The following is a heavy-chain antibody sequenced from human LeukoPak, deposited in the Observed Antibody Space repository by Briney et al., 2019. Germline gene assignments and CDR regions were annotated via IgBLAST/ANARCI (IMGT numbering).Heavy chain of an antibody. V-gene: IGHV1-69*04. CDR1: GGTFSSYA. CDR2: IIPIFGVA. D-gene: IGHD3-22*01. Sequence: SVKVSCKASGGTFSSYAISWVRQAPGQGLEWMGRIIPIFGVANYAQKFQGRVTITADKSTSTAYMELSSLRSEDTAVYYCARDPSYDSSGYPLYYYYGMDVWGQGTTVTVSS. CDR3: ARDPSYDSSGYPLYYYYGMDV. J-gene: IGHJ6*02.